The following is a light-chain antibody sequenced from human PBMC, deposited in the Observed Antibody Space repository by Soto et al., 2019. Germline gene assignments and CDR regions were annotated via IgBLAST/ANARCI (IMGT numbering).Light chain of an antibody. J-gene: IGKJ4*02. V-gene: IGKV1-39*01. CDR3: RLPYKLLGT. CDR2: AAS. CDR1: QTISNY. Sequence: SVVAGALKNSRASQTISNYLNWYQQQPGKAPKLLIYAASSLQSGVPSRFSGRGTGTDFTYACGIRLPEELATQSWRLPYKLLGTIGGGTKVDIK.